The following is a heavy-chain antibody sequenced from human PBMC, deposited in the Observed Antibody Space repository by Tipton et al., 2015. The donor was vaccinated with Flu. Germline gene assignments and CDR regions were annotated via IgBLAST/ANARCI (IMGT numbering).Heavy chain of an antibody. V-gene: IGHV4-39*07. CDR2: IYYSGST. D-gene: IGHD6-13*01. Sequence: TLSLTCTVSGGSISSSSYYWGWIRQPPGKGLEWIGSIYYSGSTYYTPSLKSRVTISVDTSKNQFSLKLSSVTAADTAVYYCARPRGIAAAGTGVGWFDPWGQGTLVTVSS. CDR1: GGSISSSSYY. J-gene: IGHJ5*02. CDR3: ARPRGIAAAGTGVGWFDP.